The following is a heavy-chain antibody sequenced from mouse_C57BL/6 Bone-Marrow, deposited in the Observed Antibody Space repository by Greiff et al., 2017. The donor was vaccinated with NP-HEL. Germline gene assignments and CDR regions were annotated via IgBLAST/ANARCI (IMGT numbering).Heavy chain of an antibody. CDR3: AREGGLRRRTYAMDY. V-gene: IGHV5-16*01. Sequence: EVKVEESEGGLVQPGSSMKLSCTTSGFTFSDYYMAWVRQVPEKGLDWVANINYDGSSTYYLDSLKSRFTFSRDNAKNIVYLQRSSLKAEDTATYYCAREGGLRRRTYAMDYWGQGNSVTVSS. CDR2: INYDGSST. J-gene: IGHJ4*01. CDR1: GFTFSDYY. D-gene: IGHD2-4*01.